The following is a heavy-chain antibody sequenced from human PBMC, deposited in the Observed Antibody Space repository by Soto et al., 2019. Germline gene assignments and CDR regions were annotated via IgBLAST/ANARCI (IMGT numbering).Heavy chain of an antibody. D-gene: IGHD3-10*01. J-gene: IGHJ4*02. CDR2: IYYTGNT. CDR3: ARRIIALEIFDF. Sequence: QVQLQESGPGLVKPSETLSLTCTVSGGSMTSYYWSWIRQPPGKGLEWNGFIYYTGNTKYNPSLKSRVTISIDTSKSLFSLKLNSVTAADTAVYYCARRIIALEIFDFWGPGTVVTVSS. CDR1: GGSMTSYY. V-gene: IGHV4-59*08.